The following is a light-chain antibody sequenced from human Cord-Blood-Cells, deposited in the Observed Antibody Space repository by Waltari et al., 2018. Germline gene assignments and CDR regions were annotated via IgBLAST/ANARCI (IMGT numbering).Light chain of an antibody. CDR3: CSYAGSSTYVV. V-gene: IGLV2-23*01. J-gene: IGLJ2*01. CDR1: SSDVGSYNL. CDR2: EGS. Sequence: QPALTQPASVSGSPGQSITTSCPGTSSDVGSYNLVSWYQQHPGKAPKLTIYEGSKRPSGVSNRFSGSKSGNTASLTISGLQAEDEADYYCCSYAGSSTYVVFGGGTKLTVL.